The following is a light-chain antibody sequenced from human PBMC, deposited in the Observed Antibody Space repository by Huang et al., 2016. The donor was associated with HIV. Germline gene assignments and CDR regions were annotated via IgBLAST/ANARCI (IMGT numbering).Light chain of an antibody. CDR3: QQHNSWPRT. J-gene: IGKJ1*01. Sequence: EIVMTQSPATLSVSPGERATLSCRASQSVGSNLVWYQQRRGQAPRLLLYAASNRATGIPARFSGGGSGTEFTLTVSSLQSEDFAVDYCQQHNSWPRTFGQGTRV. CDR1: QSVGSN. CDR2: AAS. V-gene: IGKV3-15*01.